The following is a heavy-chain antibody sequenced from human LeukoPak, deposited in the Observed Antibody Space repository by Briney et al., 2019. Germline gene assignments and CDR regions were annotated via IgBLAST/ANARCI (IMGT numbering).Heavy chain of an antibody. V-gene: IGHV3-7*01. D-gene: IGHD3-3*01. CDR2: IKQDASQE. CDR1: GFTFSSYW. J-gene: IGHJ4*02. CDR3: ARGVVYPAWSGPHWSDY. Sequence: GGSLRLSCVASGFTFSSYWMSWVRQAPGKGPEWVAHIKQDASQEYHVDSVKGRFTISRDNAKNSLYLQMNSLRAEDTAVYYCARGVVYPAWSGPHWSDYWGQGALVTVSS.